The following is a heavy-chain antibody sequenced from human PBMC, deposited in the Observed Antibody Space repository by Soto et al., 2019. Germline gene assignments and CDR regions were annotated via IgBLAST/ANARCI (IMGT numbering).Heavy chain of an antibody. V-gene: IGHV1-18*01. CDR1: GYTFTSYG. Sequence: PGESLKISCKGSGYTFTSYGISWVRQAPGQGLEWMGWISAYNGNTNYAQKLQGRVTMSTDTSTSTAYMELRSLRSDDTAVYYCARWKRVTTTYYYYYGMDVWGQGTTVTVSS. CDR3: ARWKRVTTTYYYYYGMDV. D-gene: IGHD5-12*01. J-gene: IGHJ6*02. CDR2: ISAYNGNT.